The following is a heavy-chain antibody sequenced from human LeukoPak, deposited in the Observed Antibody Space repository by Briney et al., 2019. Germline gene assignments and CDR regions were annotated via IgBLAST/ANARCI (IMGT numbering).Heavy chain of an antibody. J-gene: IGHJ5*02. CDR3: ARGRGGYHVLPRFGP. D-gene: IGHD3-3*01. V-gene: IGHV3-23*01. CDR1: GFTFSSYS. CDR2: ISGSGGNT. Sequence: PGGSLRLSCAASGFTFSSYSMNWVRQAPGKGLEWVSSISGSGGNTYYADSVEGRFTISRDNSKNPLLLAMISLSAEDKVLYYCARGRGGYHVLPRFGPWGQGALVTVSS.